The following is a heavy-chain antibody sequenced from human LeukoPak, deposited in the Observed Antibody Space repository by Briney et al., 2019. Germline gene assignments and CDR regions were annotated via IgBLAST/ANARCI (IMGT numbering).Heavy chain of an antibody. Sequence: GGSLRLSCAASGFTFGSFAMHWVRQAPGKGLEWVAVISYDGSNKNYTDSVKGRFTISRDNSKNTLYLQMNSLRVEDTAVYYCVRGGIHLWWNFDYWGQGTLVTVSS. CDR1: GFTFGSFA. J-gene: IGHJ4*02. CDR3: VRGGIHLWWNFDY. CDR2: ISYDGSNK. V-gene: IGHV3-30*14. D-gene: IGHD5-18*01.